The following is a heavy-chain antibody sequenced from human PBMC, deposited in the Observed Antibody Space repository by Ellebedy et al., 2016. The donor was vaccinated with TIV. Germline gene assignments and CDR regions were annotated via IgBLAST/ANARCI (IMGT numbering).Heavy chain of an antibody. CDR3: ARAGWSGYFSYIHNWFDP. D-gene: IGHD3-3*01. J-gene: IGHJ5*02. Sequence: SVKVSCXASGGTFSSYAISWVRQAPGQGLEWMGGIIPIFGTANYAQKFQGRVTITADESTSTAYMELSSLRSEDTAVYYCARAGWSGYFSYIHNWFDPWGQGTLVTVSS. CDR1: GGTFSSYA. CDR2: IIPIFGTA. V-gene: IGHV1-69*13.